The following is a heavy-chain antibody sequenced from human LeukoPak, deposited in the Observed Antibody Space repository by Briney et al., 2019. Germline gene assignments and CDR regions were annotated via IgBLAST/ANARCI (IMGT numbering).Heavy chain of an antibody. V-gene: IGHV3-21*06. CDR2: VSSSTTYI. D-gene: IGHD3-10*01. CDR1: GFTFSNYN. CDR3: ARDYYGSGIDY. J-gene: IGHJ4*02. Sequence: TGGSLRLSCAASGFTFSNYNMNWVRKAPGKGLEWVSFVSSSTTYIYYADSLKGRFTISRDNAKNSLYLQMNSLRAEDTAVYYCARDYYGSGIDYWGQGTLVTVSS.